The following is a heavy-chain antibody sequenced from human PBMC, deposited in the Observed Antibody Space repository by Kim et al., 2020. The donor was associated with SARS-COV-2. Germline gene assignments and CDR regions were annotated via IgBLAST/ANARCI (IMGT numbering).Heavy chain of an antibody. CDR2: INSDGSST. CDR3: ARVRTMVRGVGAFDI. V-gene: IGHV3-74*01. Sequence: GGSLRLSCAASGFTFSNYWMHWVRQAPGKGLVWVSRINSDGSSTSYADSVKGRFTISRDNAKNTLYLQMNSLRAEDTAVYYCARVRTMVRGVGAFDIWGQGTMVTVPS. D-gene: IGHD3-10*01. CDR1: GFTFSNYW. J-gene: IGHJ3*02.